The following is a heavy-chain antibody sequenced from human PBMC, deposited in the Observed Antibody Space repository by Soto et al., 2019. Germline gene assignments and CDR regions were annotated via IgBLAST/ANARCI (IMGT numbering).Heavy chain of an antibody. CDR1: GFTFSNYA. CDR3: ATRATGTYFDY. Sequence: EVQLLESGGGLVQPGGSLRLSCAASGFTFSNYAMNWVRQAPGKGLEWVSVISGIGGSTYYADSVKGRFTISRDNSKNTLYLQMNSLRAEDTAVYYCATRATGTYFDYWGQGTLVTVSS. J-gene: IGHJ4*02. V-gene: IGHV3-23*01. D-gene: IGHD1-1*01. CDR2: ISGIGGST.